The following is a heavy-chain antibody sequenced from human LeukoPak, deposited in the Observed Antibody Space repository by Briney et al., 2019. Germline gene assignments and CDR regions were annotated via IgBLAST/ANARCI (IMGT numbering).Heavy chain of an antibody. D-gene: IGHD3-22*01. CDR2: ISGSGGST. Sequence: GGSLRLSCAASGFTFSSYAMSWVRQAPGKGLEWASAISGSGGSTYYADSVKGRFTISRDNSKNTLYLQMNSLRAEDTAVYYCAKDRKGYYYWSFDYWGQGTLVTVSS. V-gene: IGHV3-23*01. CDR1: GFTFSSYA. CDR3: AKDRKGYYYWSFDY. J-gene: IGHJ4*02.